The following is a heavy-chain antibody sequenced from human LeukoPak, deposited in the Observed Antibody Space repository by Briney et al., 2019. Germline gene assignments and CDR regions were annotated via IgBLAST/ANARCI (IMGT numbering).Heavy chain of an antibody. CDR3: AKDHQWRIRRNYFDY. CDR1: GFTFSSYS. Sequence: GGSLRLSCAASGFTFSSYSMNWVRQAPGKGLEWVSSISTSSSYIYYADSLKGRFTISRDNSKNTLYLQMNSLRAEDTAVYYCAKDHQWRIRRNYFDYWGQGTLVTVSS. CDR2: ISTSSSYI. J-gene: IGHJ4*02. D-gene: IGHD6-19*01. V-gene: IGHV3-21*04.